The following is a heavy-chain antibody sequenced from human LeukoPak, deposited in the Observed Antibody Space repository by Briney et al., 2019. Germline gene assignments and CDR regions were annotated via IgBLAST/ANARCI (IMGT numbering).Heavy chain of an antibody. Sequence: PGGSLRLSCAVSGFTFDDYAMHWVRQAPGKGLEWVSGISWNSGSIGYADSVKGRFTISRDNAKNSLYLQMNSLRAEDTALYYCAKDTRGGDYGSSFDYWGQGTLVTVSS. CDR1: GFTFDDYA. CDR3: AKDTRGGDYGSSFDY. J-gene: IGHJ4*02. V-gene: IGHV3-9*01. D-gene: IGHD4-17*01. CDR2: ISWNSGSI.